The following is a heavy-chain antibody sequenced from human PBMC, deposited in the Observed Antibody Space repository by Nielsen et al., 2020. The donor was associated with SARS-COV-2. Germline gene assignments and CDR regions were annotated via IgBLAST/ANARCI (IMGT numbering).Heavy chain of an antibody. V-gene: IGHV3-53*01. J-gene: IGHJ6*02. CDR1: GFTVSSNY. CDR2: IYSGGST. Sequence: GESLKISCAASGFTVSSNYMSWVRQAPGKGLEWVSVIYSGGSTYYADSVKGRFTISRDNSKNTLYLQMNSLRAEDTAVYYCARGVTRDHGMEVWGQGTTVTVSS. D-gene: IGHD7-27*01. CDR3: ARGVTRDHGMEV.